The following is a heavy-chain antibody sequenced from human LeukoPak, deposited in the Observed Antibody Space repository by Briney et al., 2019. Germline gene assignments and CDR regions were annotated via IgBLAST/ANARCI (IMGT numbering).Heavy chain of an antibody. D-gene: IGHD3-10*01. CDR3: AKDMGFGELLFDY. CDR1: GFTFDDYA. J-gene: IGHJ4*02. V-gene: IGHV3-9*01. Sequence: PGGSVRLSCEACGFTFDDYAMHWVRQAPGKGLEWVSGISWNSGSIGYADSVKGRFTISRDNAKNSLYLQMNSLRAEDTALYYCAKDMGFGELLFDYWGQGTLVTVSS. CDR2: ISWNSGSI.